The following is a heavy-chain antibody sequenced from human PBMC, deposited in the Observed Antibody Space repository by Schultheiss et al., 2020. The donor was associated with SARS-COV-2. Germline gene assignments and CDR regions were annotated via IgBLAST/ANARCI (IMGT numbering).Heavy chain of an antibody. V-gene: IGHV4-4*07. Sequence: SQTLSLTCTVSGGSISSSYWSWIRQPAGKGLEWIGRIYTSGSTNYNPSLKSRVTISVDTSKNQFSLKLSSVTAADTAVYYCARASRAQQLVNYGMDVWGQGTTVTVSS. CDR1: GGSISSSY. CDR2: IYTSGST. D-gene: IGHD6-13*01. CDR3: ARASRAQQLVNYGMDV. J-gene: IGHJ6*02.